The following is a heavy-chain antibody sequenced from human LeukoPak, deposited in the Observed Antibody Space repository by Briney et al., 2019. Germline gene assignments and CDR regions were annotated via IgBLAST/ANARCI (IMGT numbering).Heavy chain of an antibody. J-gene: IGHJ4*02. Sequence: GGSLRLSCAASAFTFSSYAMSWVRQAPGKGLEWVSAISGSGGSTYYADSVEGRFTISRDNSKNTLYLQMNSLRAEDTAVYYCAKGKCSSTSCYASFDFWGQGTLVTVSS. CDR1: AFTFSSYA. D-gene: IGHD2-2*01. CDR2: ISGSGGST. V-gene: IGHV3-23*01. CDR3: AKGKCSSTSCYASFDF.